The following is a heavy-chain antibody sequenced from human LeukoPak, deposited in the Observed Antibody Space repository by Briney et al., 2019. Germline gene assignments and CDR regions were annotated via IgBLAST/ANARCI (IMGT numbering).Heavy chain of an antibody. CDR1: GGSISSSSYY. D-gene: IGHD3-3*01. CDR2: IYYSGST. J-gene: IGHJ3*02. V-gene: IGHV4-39*07. Sequence: PSETLSLTCTVSGGSISSSSYYWGWIRQPPGKGLEWIGSIYYSGSTYYNPSLKSRVTISVDTSKNQFSLKLSSVTAADTAVYYCARDGVVIRDAFDIWGQGTMVTVSS. CDR3: ARDGVVIRDAFDI.